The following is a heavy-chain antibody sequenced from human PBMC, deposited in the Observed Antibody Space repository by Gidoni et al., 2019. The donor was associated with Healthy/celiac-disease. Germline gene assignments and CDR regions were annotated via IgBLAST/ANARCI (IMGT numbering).Heavy chain of an antibody. Sequence: LQLQESGPGLVKPSETPSLTCTVSGGSISSISYYWGWIRQPPGKGLEWIGSIYYSGSTYYNPSLKSRVTISVDTSKNQFSLKLSSVTAADTAVYYCARQSQYRVGAPFLDYWGQGTLVTVSS. CDR3: ARQSQYRVGAPFLDY. J-gene: IGHJ4*02. CDR2: IYYSGST. CDR1: GGSISSISYY. D-gene: IGHD1-26*01. V-gene: IGHV4-39*01.